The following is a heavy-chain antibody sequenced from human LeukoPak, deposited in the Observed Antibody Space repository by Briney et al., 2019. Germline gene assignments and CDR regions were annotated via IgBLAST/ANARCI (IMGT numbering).Heavy chain of an antibody. Sequence: GGSLRLSCAASGFTFSSYAMNWVRQAPGKGLEWVAGISSGDRTFHAESVKGRFTISRDKSKDTLYLQMNSLRAEDTAVYYCAKDATASPYFHWFNNWGQGTQVIVSS. V-gene: IGHV3-23*01. CDR3: AKDATASPYFHWFNN. J-gene: IGHJ1*01. CDR2: ISSGDRT. CDR1: GFTFSSYA. D-gene: IGHD3-9*01.